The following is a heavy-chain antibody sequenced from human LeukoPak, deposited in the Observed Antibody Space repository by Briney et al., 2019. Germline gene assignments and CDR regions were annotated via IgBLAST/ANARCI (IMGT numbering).Heavy chain of an antibody. J-gene: IGHJ4*02. CDR3: ARGFLTGYTFDY. CDR2: INAGNGNT. CDR1: GYTFTSYV. V-gene: IGHV1-3*01. Sequence: ASVKDSCKASGYTFTSYVMHSVRPAPGQRLEWMGWINAGNGNTKYSQKFQGRVTITRDTSASTAYMELSSLRSEDTAVYFCARGFLTGYTFDYWGQGTLVTVSS. D-gene: IGHD3-9*01.